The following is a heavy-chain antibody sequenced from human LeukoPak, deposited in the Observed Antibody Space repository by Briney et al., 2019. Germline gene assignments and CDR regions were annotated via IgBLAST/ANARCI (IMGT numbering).Heavy chain of an antibody. CDR1: GFTFSSYA. V-gene: IGHV3-23*01. CDR3: AKDFGHSSGNLATCFDY. D-gene: IGHD6-19*01. CDR2: IGDSGVNT. J-gene: IGHJ4*02. Sequence: GGSLRLSCAASGFTFSSYAMSWVRQAPGKGLEWVSAIGDSGVNTYYADSVKGRFTISRDNSKSTLFLQVNSLRAEDTAVYYCAKDFGHSSGNLATCFDYWGQGTLVTVSS.